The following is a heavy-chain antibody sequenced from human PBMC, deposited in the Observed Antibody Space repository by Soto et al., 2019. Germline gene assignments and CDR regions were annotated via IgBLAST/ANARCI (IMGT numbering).Heavy chain of an antibody. Sequence: AVYGGSFSGYYWSWIRQPPGKGLEWIGEINHSGSTNYNPSLKSRVTISVDTSKNQFSLKLSSVTAADTAVYYCARGRTSGEMDVWGQGTTVTVSS. CDR1: GGSFSGYY. CDR3: ARGRTSGEMDV. D-gene: IGHD3-10*01. J-gene: IGHJ6*02. CDR2: INHSGST. V-gene: IGHV4-34*01.